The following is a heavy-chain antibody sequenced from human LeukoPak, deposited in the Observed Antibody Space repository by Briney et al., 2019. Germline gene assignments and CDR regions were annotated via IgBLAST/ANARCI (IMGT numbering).Heavy chain of an antibody. J-gene: IGHJ3*02. Sequence: GGSLRLSCAASGFTFSSYAMHWVRQAPGKGLEWVAVISYDGSNKYYADSVKGRFTISRDNSKNTLYLQMNSLRAEDTAVYYCARAQGLDDAFDIWGQGTMVTVSS. CDR1: GFTFSSYA. CDR3: ARAQGLDDAFDI. V-gene: IGHV3-30*14. D-gene: IGHD5/OR15-5a*01. CDR2: ISYDGSNK.